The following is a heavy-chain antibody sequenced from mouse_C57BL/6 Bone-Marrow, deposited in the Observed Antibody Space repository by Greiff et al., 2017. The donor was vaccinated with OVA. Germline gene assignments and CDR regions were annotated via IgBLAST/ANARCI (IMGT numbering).Heavy chain of an antibody. CDR1: GFTFSDYG. D-gene: IGHD2-3*01. J-gene: IGHJ1*03. CDR2: ISSGSSTI. Sequence: EVKVVESGGGLVKPGGSLKLSCAASGFTFSDYGMHWVRQAPEKGLEWVAYISSGSSTIYYADTVKGRFTISRDNAKNTLFLQMTSLRSEDTAMYYCARRWLPWYFDVWGTGTTVTVSS. CDR3: ARRWLPWYFDV. V-gene: IGHV5-17*01.